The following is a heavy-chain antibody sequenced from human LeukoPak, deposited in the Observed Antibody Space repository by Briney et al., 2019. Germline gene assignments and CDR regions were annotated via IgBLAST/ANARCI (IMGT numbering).Heavy chain of an antibody. CDR3: ARVVCGGDCSSQYYYYYYGMDV. CDR1: GYNFTTDY. J-gene: IGHJ6*02. D-gene: IGHD2-21*02. Sequence: GASVKVSCKASGYNFTTDYIHWVRQAPGQGLEWMGIINPSGVSTTYSQKFQGRVTMTKDTSTSTVYMELSSLRSEDTAVYYCARVVCGGDCSSQYYYYYYGMDVWGQGTTVTVSS. CDR2: INPSGVST. V-gene: IGHV1-46*01.